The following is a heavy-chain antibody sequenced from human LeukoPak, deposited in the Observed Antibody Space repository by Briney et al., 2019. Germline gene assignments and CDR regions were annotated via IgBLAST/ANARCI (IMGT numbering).Heavy chain of an antibody. V-gene: IGHV1-69*01. J-gene: IGHJ4*02. D-gene: IGHD3-22*01. CDR3: ARAFYDSSGLMYFDY. CDR2: IIPIFGTA. Sequence: SVKVSCKASGGTFSSYAISWVRQAPGQGLEWMGGIIPIFGTANYAQKFQGRVTITADESTSTAYMELSSLRSEDTAVYYCARAFYDSSGLMYFDYWGQGTLVTASS. CDR1: GGTFSSYA.